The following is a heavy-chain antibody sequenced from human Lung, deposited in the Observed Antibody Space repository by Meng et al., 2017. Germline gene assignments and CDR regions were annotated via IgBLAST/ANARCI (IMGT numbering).Heavy chain of an antibody. CDR2: ILYDGSNQ. Sequence: QVPLVESGGGVVQPGRSLTLSWASSGFTFSRNGMDWGRQGPGKGLEWVAAILYDGSNQHYADSVKGRFTISRDNSENTLYLQMNSLRAEDTAVYYCARNNYGDYYFDYWGQGTLVTVSS. J-gene: IGHJ4*02. CDR3: ARNNYGDYYFDY. CDR1: GFTFSRNG. V-gene: IGHV3-30*01. D-gene: IGHD4-17*01.